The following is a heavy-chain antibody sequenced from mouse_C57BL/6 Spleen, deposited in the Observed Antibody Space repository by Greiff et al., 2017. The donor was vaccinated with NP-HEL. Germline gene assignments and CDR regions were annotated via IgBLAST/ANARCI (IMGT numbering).Heavy chain of an antibody. CDR2: ISYDGSN. V-gene: IGHV3-6*01. Sequence: VQLKESGPGLVKPSQSLSLTCSVTGYSITSGYYWNWIRQFPGNKLEWMGYISYDGSNNYNPSLKNRISITRDTSKNQFFLKLNSVTTEDTATYYCARGEGNWAFDYWGQGTTLTVSS. D-gene: IGHD4-1*01. CDR1: GYSITSGYY. CDR3: ARGEGNWAFDY. J-gene: IGHJ2*01.